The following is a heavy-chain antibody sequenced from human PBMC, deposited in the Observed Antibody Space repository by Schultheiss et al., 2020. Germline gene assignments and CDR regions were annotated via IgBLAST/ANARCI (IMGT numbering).Heavy chain of an antibody. V-gene: IGHV5-10-1*01. D-gene: IGHD3-22*01. J-gene: IGHJ3*02. CDR3: ARRTSAYYYDSSGAFDI. CDR2: IDPSDSYT. CDR1: GYSFTSYW. Sequence: GESLKISCKGSGYSFTSYWISWVRQMPGKGLEWMGRIDPSDSYTNYSPSFQGHVTISADKSISTAYLQWSSLKASDTAMYYCARRTSAYYYDSSGAFDIWGQGTMVTVSS.